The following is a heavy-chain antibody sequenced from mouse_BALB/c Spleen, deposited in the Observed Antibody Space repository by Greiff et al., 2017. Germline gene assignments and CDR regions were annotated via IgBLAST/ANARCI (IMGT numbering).Heavy chain of an antibody. D-gene: IGHD2-4*01. CDR1: GFTFSSYA. V-gene: IGHV5-6-5*01. CDR2: ISSGGST. CDR3: ARGRNYDYDDWYFDV. J-gene: IGHJ1*01. Sequence: EVKVVESGGGLVKPGGSLKLSCAASGFTFSSYAMSWVRQTPEKRLEWVASISSGGSTYYPDSVKGRFTISRDNARNILYLQMSSLRSEDTAMYYCARGRNYDYDDWYFDVWGAGTTVTVSS.